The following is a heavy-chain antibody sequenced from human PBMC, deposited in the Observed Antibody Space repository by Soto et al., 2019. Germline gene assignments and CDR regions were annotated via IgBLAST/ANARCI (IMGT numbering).Heavy chain of an antibody. V-gene: IGHV3-33*01. CDR1: GFTFSSYG. CDR3: ARDVSLLTGIDY. J-gene: IGHJ4*02. Sequence: GESLRLSCAASGFTFSSYGMHWVRQAPGKGLEWVAVIWYDGSNKYYADSVKGRFTISRDNSKNTLYLQMNSLRAEDTGVYYCARDVSLLTGIDYWGQGTLVTVSS. D-gene: IGHD3-9*01. CDR2: IWYDGSNK.